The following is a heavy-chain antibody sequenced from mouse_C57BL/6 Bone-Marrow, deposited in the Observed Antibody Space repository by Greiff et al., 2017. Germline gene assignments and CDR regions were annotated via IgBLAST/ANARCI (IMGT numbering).Heavy chain of an antibody. CDR2: IDPENGDT. J-gene: IGHJ3*01. D-gene: IGHD2-3*01. CDR1: GFNIKDDY. CDR3: TVDGYYPWAY. V-gene: IGHV14-4*01. Sequence: VQLQQSGAELVRPGASVKLSCTASGFNIKDDYMHWVKQRPEQGLEWIGWIDPENGDTEYASKFQGKATITADTSSNTAYLQLSSLTSEDTAVYYCTVDGYYPWAYWGQGTLVTVSA.